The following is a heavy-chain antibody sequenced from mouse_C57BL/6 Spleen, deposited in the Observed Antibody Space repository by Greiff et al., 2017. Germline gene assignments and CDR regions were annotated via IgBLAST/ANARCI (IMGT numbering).Heavy chain of an antibody. D-gene: IGHD2-3*01. V-gene: IGHV1-52*01. CDR3: AGTDGYRVWYFEV. Sequence: VQLQQPGAELVRPGSSVKLSCKASGYTFTSYWMHWVKQRPIQGLEWIGNIDPSDSETHYNQKFKDKATLTVDKSSSTAYMQLSSLTSENSAVYYCAGTDGYRVWYFEVWGTGTTVTVSS. J-gene: IGHJ1*03. CDR1: GYTFTSYW. CDR2: IDPSDSET.